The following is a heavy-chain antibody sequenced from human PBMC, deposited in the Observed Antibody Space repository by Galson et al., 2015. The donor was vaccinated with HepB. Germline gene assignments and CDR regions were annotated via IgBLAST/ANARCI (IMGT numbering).Heavy chain of an antibody. CDR1: GFTFTSYA. D-gene: IGHD5-12*01. V-gene: IGHV3-23*01. Sequence: SLRLSCAASGFTFTSYAMNWVRQAPGKGLEEVSAIIGRGDMSYYADSVKGRFTISRDNSKNTLYLQMNSLRADDTAVYYCGKRLGAEGPYEYWGQGTQVTVSS. CDR3: GKRLGAEGPYEY. J-gene: IGHJ4*02. CDR2: IIGRGDMS.